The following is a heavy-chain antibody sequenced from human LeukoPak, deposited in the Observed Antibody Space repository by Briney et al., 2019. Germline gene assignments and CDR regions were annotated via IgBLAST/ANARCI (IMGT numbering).Heavy chain of an antibody. D-gene: IGHD2-2*01. Sequence: PGGSLRVSCAASGFAFSSYSMNWVRQAPGKRLEWVSYISSSSSTIYYADSVKGRFTISRDKAKNSLYLQMNSLRAEDTAVYYCAREYCSSTSCLYDYWGQGTLVTVSS. CDR1: GFAFSSYS. CDR3: AREYCSSTSCLYDY. V-gene: IGHV3-48*01. CDR2: ISSSSSTI. J-gene: IGHJ4*02.